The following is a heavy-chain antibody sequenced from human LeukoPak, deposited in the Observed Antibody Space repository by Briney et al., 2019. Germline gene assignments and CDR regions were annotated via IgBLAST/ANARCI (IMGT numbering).Heavy chain of an antibody. D-gene: IGHD3-22*01. Sequence: GGSLRLSCEVFGFTFSTSAMSWVRQAPGKGLEWVSGIRDSDDTTYYVDSVKGRFTVSRDNSNNTLYLQMNSLRVEDAAVYYCLVYISGSDYWGQGALVTVSS. CDR3: LVYISGSDY. J-gene: IGHJ4*02. CDR1: GFTFSTSA. CDR2: IRDSDDTT. V-gene: IGHV3-23*01.